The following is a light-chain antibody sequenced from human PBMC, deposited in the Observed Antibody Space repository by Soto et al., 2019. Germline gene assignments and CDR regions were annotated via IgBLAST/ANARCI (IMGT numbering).Light chain of an antibody. Sequence: DIQMTQSPSSPSPSVGDRVTVTCRASQGSNNDVGWYQQKPGKAPKLLIYAASTLPSGVPSRFSGSGSGTDFTLTISCLQSEDFATYYCQQYYSYPWTFGQGTKVDI. V-gene: IGKV1-17*01. CDR3: QQYYSYPWT. J-gene: IGKJ1*01. CDR2: AAS. CDR1: QGSNND.